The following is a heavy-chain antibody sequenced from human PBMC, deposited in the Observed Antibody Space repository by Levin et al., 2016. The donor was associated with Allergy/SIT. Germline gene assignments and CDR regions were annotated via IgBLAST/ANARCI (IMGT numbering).Heavy chain of an antibody. CDR2: IYYSGST. CDR3: ARAGSGYSNWFDP. D-gene: IGHD5-12*01. J-gene: IGHJ5*02. Sequence: SETLSLTCTVSGGSISSSSYYWGWIRQPPGKGLEWIGSIYYSGSTYYNPSLKSRVTISVDTSKNQFSLKLSSVTAADTAVYYCARAGSGYSNWFDPWGQGTLVTVSS. V-gene: IGHV4-39*07. CDR1: GGSISSSSYY.